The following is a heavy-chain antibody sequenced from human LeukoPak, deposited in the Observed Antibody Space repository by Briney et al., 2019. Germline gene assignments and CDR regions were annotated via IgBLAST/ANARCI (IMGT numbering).Heavy chain of an antibody. Sequence: WASVNVSCKASGYTFTSYYMHWVRQAPGQGLEWMGIINPSGGSTSYAQKFQGRVTMTRDTSTSTVYMELSSLRSEDTAVYYCAREGSSGWYVDYWGQGTLVTVSS. CDR3: AREGSSGWYVDY. CDR1: GYTFTSYY. CDR2: INPSGGST. J-gene: IGHJ4*02. D-gene: IGHD6-19*01. V-gene: IGHV1-46*01.